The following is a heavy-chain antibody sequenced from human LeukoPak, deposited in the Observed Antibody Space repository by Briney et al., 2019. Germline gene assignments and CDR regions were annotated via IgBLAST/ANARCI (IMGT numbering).Heavy chain of an antibody. CDR3: ATIRVGPTEIPYSSGWYDHY. D-gene: IGHD6-19*01. CDR1: GYTLTELS. CDR2: FDPEDGET. J-gene: IGHJ4*02. Sequence: ASVKVSCKVSGYTLTELSMHWVRQAPGKGLEWMGGFDPEDGETIYAQKFQGRVTMTEDTSTDTAYMELSSLRSEDTAVYCCATIRVGPTEIPYSSGWYDHYWGQGTLVTVSS. V-gene: IGHV1-24*01.